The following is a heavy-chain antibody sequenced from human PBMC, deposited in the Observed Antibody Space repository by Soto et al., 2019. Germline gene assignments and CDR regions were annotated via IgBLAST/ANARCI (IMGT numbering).Heavy chain of an antibody. J-gene: IGHJ6*02. CDR3: PTRGSGWCEVYYYGMDV. Sequence: ASVEVSCKXSGYTFTSYYMHWVRQAPGQGLEWMGIINPSGGSTSYAQKFQGRVTMTRGTSTSTVYMELSSLRSEDTAVYYCPTRGSGWCEVYYYGMDVWGQGTTVTVS. D-gene: IGHD6-19*01. CDR2: INPSGGST. CDR1: GYTFTSYY. V-gene: IGHV1-46*01.